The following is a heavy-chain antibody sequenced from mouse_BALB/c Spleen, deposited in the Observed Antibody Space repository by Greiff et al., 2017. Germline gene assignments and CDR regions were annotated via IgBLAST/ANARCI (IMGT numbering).Heavy chain of an antibody. CDR2: IRSKSNNYAT. CDR3: VRRKLLLRGLYAMDY. J-gene: IGHJ4*01. CDR1: GFTFNTYA. V-gene: IGHV10-1*02. Sequence: EVKLVESGGGLVQPKGSLKLSCAASGFTFNTYAMNWVRQAPGKGLEWVARIRSKSNNYATYYADSVKDRFTISRDDSQSMLYLQMNNLKTEDTAMYYCVRRKLLLRGLYAMDYWGQGTAVTVSS. D-gene: IGHD1-1*01.